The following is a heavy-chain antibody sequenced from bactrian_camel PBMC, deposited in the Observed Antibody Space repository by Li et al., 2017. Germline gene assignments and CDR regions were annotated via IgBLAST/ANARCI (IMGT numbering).Heavy chain of an antibody. CDR1: GYDKPNYC. CDR3: AAEPAVFGYCGGDYYPSNGF. V-gene: IGHV3S55*01. D-gene: IGHD2*01. Sequence: HVQLVESGGGSVQAGGSLRLSCEGTGYDKPNYCMGWYRQAPGQERERIAAIDAHHKTTYADHVKGRFTISQDNAKNTLYLQMDSLKPEDTAMYYCAAEPAVFGYCGGDYYPSNGFWGQGTQVTVS. J-gene: IGHJ6*01. CDR2: IDAHHKT.